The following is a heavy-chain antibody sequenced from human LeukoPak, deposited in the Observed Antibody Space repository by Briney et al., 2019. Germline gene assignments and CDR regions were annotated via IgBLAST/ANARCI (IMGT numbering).Heavy chain of an antibody. D-gene: IGHD2-2*01. Sequence: PGGSLRLSCAASGFTFSSYAMSWVRQAPGKGLEWVSAISGSGGSTYYADSVKGRFTISRDNSKNTLYLQMNSLRAEDTAVYYCAKSVDIVVVPAAVIDYWGQGTLVTVSS. CDR2: ISGSGGST. CDR3: AKSVDIVVVPAAVIDY. CDR1: GFTFSSYA. J-gene: IGHJ4*02. V-gene: IGHV3-23*01.